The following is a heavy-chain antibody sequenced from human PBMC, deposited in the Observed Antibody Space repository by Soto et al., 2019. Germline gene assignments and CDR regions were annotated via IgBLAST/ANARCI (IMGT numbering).Heavy chain of an antibody. CDR1: GYTFTSYG. V-gene: IGHV1-18*01. Sequence: ASVKVSCKASGYTFTSYGISWVRQAPGQGLEWMGWISAYNGNTNYAQKLQGRVTMTTDTSTSTAYMELRSLRSDDTAVYYCARDRQRYSRSGEYYWGQGTLVIVSS. J-gene: IGHJ4*02. CDR3: ARDRQRYSRSGEYY. D-gene: IGHD6-6*01. CDR2: ISAYNGNT.